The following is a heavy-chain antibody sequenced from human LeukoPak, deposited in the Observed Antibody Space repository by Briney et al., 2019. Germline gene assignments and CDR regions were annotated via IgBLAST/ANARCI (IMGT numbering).Heavy chain of an antibody. CDR1: GGSITSSTYY. Sequence: PSETLSLTCAVSGGSITSSTYYWGWIRQPPGKGLEWIGSLYYSGSTYYNPSLKSRVTISLDTSKNQFSLKMSSVTAADTAVYYCARGGYAARQGFDYWGQGTLVTVSS. D-gene: IGHD5-12*01. J-gene: IGHJ4*02. CDR3: ARGGYAARQGFDY. CDR2: LYYSGST. V-gene: IGHV4-39*07.